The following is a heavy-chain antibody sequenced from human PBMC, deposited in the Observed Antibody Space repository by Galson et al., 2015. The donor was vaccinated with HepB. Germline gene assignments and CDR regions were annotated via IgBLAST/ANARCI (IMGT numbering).Heavy chain of an antibody. CDR2: IHYSGIT. D-gene: IGHD4-17*01. Sequence: LSLTCTVSGGSVTSGGYYWSWIRQYPGKGLEWIGYIHYSGITYYNPSLKSRLIISLDTSKNQFSLRLSSVTAADTAVYYCATNKPREFGDNEGFFDYWGQGTLVTVSS. V-gene: IGHV4-31*03. CDR3: ATNKPREFGDNEGFFDY. CDR1: GGSVTSGGYY. J-gene: IGHJ4*02.